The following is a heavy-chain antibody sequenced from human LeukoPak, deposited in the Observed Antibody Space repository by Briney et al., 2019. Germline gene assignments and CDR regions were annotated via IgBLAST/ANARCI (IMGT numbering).Heavy chain of an antibody. D-gene: IGHD3-3*01. CDR1: GFTFSSYA. J-gene: IGHJ4*02. Sequence: GGSLRLSCAASGFTFSSYAMSWVRQAPGKGLEWVSSISSSSSYIYYADSVKGRFTISRDNAKNSLYLQMNSLRAEDTAVYYCARDPTLLWSGYYTGGVYFDYWGQGTLVTVSS. CDR3: ARDPTLLWSGYYTGGVYFDY. V-gene: IGHV3-21*01. CDR2: ISSSSSYI.